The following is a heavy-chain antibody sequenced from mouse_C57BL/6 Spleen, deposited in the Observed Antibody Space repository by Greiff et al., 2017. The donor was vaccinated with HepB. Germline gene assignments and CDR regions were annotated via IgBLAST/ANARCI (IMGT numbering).Heavy chain of an antibody. D-gene: IGHD1-1*01. V-gene: IGHV1-50*01. Sequence: QVQLQQPGAELVKPGASVKLSCKASGYTFTSYWMQWVKQRPGQGLEWIGEIDPSDSYTNYNQKFKGKATLTVDTSSSTAYMQLSSLTSEDSAVYYCARGYYYGSRDYAMGYWGQGTSVTVSS. J-gene: IGHJ4*01. CDR2: IDPSDSYT. CDR3: ARGYYYGSRDYAMGY. CDR1: GYTFTSYW.